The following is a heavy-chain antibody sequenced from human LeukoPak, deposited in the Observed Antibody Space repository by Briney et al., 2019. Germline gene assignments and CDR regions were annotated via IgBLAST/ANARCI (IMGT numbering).Heavy chain of an antibody. CDR1: GSSISSGDYY. D-gene: IGHD3-10*01. J-gene: IGHJ5*02. Sequence: MASETLSLTCTVSGSSISSGDYYWSWIRQPPGMGLEWIGYIYYSGSTYYNASLKSRVTISADTSKNQFSLKLRSVTAVDTAVYYCARVFLRSGSYCDLWGQGTLVTVSS. CDR2: IYYSGST. CDR3: ARVFLRSGSYCDL. V-gene: IGHV4-30-4*01.